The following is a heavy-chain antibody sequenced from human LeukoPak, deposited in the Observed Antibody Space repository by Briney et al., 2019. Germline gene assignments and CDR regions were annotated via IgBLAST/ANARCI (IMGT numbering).Heavy chain of an antibody. Sequence: GGSLRLSCAASGFTFSSYAMHWVRQAAGKGLEWVAVISYDGSNKYYADSVKGRFTISRDNSKNTLYLQMNSLRAEDTAVYYCARDAVMDVWGQGTTVTVSS. J-gene: IGHJ6*02. CDR3: ARDAVMDV. CDR1: GFTFSSYA. CDR2: ISYDGSNK. V-gene: IGHV3-30*04.